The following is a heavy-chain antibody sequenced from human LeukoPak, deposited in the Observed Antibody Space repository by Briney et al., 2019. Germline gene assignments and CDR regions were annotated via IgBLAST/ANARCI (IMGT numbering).Heavy chain of an antibody. J-gene: IGHJ5*01. CDR1: GFTFSSYA. V-gene: IGHV3-23*01. D-gene: IGHD3-10*01. Sequence: GGSLRLSCAASGFTFSSYAMSWVRQAPGKGLEWVSEISGGGVRLYYADSVKGRFTISRDNSKNTMYLQMNSLRAEDTAVYYCAKDLGHSGFESWGQGTLVTVSS. CDR2: ISGGGVRL. CDR3: AKDLGHSGFES.